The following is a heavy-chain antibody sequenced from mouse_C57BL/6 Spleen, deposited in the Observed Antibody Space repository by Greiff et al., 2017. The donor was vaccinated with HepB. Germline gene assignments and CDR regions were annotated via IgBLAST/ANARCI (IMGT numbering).Heavy chain of an antibody. J-gene: IGHJ1*03. V-gene: IGHV1-64*01. Sequence: VKLMEPGAELVKPGASVKLSCKASGYTFTSYWMHWVKQRPGQGLEWIGMIHPNSGSTNYNEKFKSKATLTVDKSSSTAYMQLSSLTSEDSAVYYCARGYYYGSSYWYFDVWGTGTTVTVSS. CDR1: GYTFTSYW. CDR2: IHPNSGST. CDR3: ARGYYYGSSYWYFDV. D-gene: IGHD1-1*01.